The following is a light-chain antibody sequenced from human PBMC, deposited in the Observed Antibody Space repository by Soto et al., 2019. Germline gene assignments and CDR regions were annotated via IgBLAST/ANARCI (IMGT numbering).Light chain of an antibody. CDR2: EVS. V-gene: IGLV2-14*01. J-gene: IGLJ3*02. Sequence: QSALTQPASVSGSPGQSITISCTGTSSEVGGYNYVSWYQQHPGKAPQLMIYEVSNRPSGVSNLFSGSKSGNTASLTISGLQAEDEADYYCSTSSSTSTTWVFGGGTKLTVL. CDR3: STSSSTSTTWV. CDR1: SSEVGGYNY.